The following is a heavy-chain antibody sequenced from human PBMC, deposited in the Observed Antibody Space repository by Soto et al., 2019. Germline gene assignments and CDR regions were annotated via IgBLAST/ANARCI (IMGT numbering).Heavy chain of an antibody. D-gene: IGHD5-12*01. J-gene: IGHJ6*02. CDR2: IKQDGSEK. CDR3: ARSVDGYNYGGMDV. CDR1: GFTFSSYW. V-gene: IGHV3-7*01. Sequence: EVQLVESGGGLVQPGGSLRLSCAASGFTFSSYWMSWVRQAPGKGLEWVANIKQDGSEKYYVDSVKGRFTISRDNAKNSLYLQMNSLRAEDTAVYYCARSVDGYNYGGMDVWGQGTTVTVSS.